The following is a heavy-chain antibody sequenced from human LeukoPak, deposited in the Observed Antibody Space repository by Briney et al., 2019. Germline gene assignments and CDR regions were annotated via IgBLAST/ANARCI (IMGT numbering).Heavy chain of an antibody. J-gene: IGHJ5*02. D-gene: IGHD3-22*01. V-gene: IGHV4-59*01. CDR1: GGSISSYY. CDR2: IYYSGST. CDR3: ARALYYYDSSGHPWFDP. Sequence: SETLSLTCTVSGGSISSYYWSWIRQPPGKGLEWIGYIYYSGSTNYNPSLKSRVTISVDTSKNQFSLKLSSATAADTAVYYCARALYYYDSSGHPWFDPWGQGTLVTVSS.